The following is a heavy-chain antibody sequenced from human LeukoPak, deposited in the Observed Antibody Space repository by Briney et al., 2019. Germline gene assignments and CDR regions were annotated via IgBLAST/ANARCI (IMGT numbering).Heavy chain of an antibody. V-gene: IGHV3-23*01. CDR2: ISGSGGST. D-gene: IGHD2-2*01. CDR1: GFTFSSYA. Sequence: GGSLRLSCAASGFTFSSYAMSWVRQAPGKGLEWVSAISGSGGSTYYADSVKGRLTISRDNSKNSLYLQMNSLRAEDTAVYYCARARCSSTSCHGYFDLWGRGTLVTVSS. J-gene: IGHJ2*01. CDR3: ARARCSSTSCHGYFDL.